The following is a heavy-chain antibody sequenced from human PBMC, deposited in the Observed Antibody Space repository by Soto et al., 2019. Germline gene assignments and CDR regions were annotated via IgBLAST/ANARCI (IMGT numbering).Heavy chain of an antibody. V-gene: IGHV4-39*01. D-gene: IGHD1-26*01. CDR3: ARQPVPGYSGSFETNDY. CDR2: IYYSGST. Sequence: KPSGTLSLTCTVSGGSISSSSYYWGWIRQPPGKGLEWIGSIYYSGSTYYNPSLKSRVTISVDTSKNQFSLELSSVTAADTAVYYCARQPVPGYSGSFETNDYWGQGTLVTVSS. CDR1: GGSISSSSYY. J-gene: IGHJ4*02.